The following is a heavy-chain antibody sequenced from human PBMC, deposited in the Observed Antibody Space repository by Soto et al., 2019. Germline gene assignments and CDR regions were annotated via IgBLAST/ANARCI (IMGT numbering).Heavy chain of an antibody. Sequence: GGSLRLSCAASGFTFSSYGMHWVRQAPGKGREWVAVIWDEVSNNNYADSVKDRFTISRDNSKNTLYLPMNSLRAEVTAVYYGAREGMYYYESIGYHDAFDIWGQGTMVTVSS. CDR1: GFTFSSYG. CDR3: AREGMYYYESIGYHDAFDI. D-gene: IGHD3-22*01. J-gene: IGHJ3*02. CDR2: IWDEVSNN. V-gene: IGHV3-33*01.